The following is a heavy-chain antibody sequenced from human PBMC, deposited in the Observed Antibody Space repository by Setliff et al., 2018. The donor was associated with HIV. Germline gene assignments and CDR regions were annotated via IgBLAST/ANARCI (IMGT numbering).Heavy chain of an antibody. CDR3: AVVRGANY. J-gene: IGHJ4*02. CDR1: GGSINSHY. Sequence: SSETLSLTCTVSGGSINSHYWSWIRQSPGEGLEWIGTLNHGGTTDYNPSLKSRVTISADTSTNQFSLKLSSMTAADTAVYFCAVVRGANYWGQETMVTVSS. V-gene: IGHV4-59*11. CDR2: LNHGGTT. D-gene: IGHD3-10*01.